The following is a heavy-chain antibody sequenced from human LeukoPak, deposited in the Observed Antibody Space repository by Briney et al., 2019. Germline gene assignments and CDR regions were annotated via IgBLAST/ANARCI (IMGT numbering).Heavy chain of an antibody. J-gene: IGHJ6*03. CDR1: GGSFSGYY. CDR2: INHSGST. D-gene: IGHD6-19*01. V-gene: IGHV4-34*01. Sequence: SETLSLTCAVYGGSFSGYYWSWIRQPPGKGLEWIGEINHSGSTNYNPSLKSRVTISVDTSKNQFSLKLSSVTAADTAVYYCARIKSSGWGAGMDVWGKGTTVTISS. CDR3: ARIKSSGWGAGMDV.